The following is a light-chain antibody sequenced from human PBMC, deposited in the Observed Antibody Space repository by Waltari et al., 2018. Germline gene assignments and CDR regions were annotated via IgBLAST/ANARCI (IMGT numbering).Light chain of an antibody. Sequence: EIVMTQSPAILSVSPGERATLSCRASQSVSNNLAWYQQKPGQAPRLLIYGASTRATGVPARFSGSGSGTEFTLTISSLQSEDFAVYYCQQCNDWPRTFGQWTKVEIK. J-gene: IGKJ1*01. V-gene: IGKV3D-15*01. CDR3: QQCNDWPRT. CDR2: GAS. CDR1: QSVSNN.